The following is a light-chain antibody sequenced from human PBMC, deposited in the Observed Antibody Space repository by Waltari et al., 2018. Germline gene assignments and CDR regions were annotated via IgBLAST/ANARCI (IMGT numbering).Light chain of an antibody. CDR2: KAS. CDR1: QSINSW. CDR3: QQYKSFPWT. J-gene: IGKJ1*01. V-gene: IGKV1-5*03. Sequence: DIQMTQSPSTLSASVGDRVTITCRASQSINSWFAWSQHKPGKVPNLLIYKASTLESGVPSRFSGSGSGTEFTLTISSLQPDDFATYHCQQYKSFPWTFGQGTKVEIK.